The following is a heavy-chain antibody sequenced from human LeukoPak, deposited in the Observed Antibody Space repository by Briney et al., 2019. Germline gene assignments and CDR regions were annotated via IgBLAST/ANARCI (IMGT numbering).Heavy chain of an antibody. D-gene: IGHD6-6*01. CDR3: AKVRYSSSSEYHFDY. Sequence: PGGSLRLSCAASGFTFSSYAMSWVRQAPGKGLEWVSAISGSGGSTYYADSVKGRFTISRDNSKNTLYLQMNSLRAEDTAVYYCAKVRYSSSSEYHFDYWGQGTLVTVSS. CDR1: GFTFSSYA. J-gene: IGHJ4*02. CDR2: ISGSGGST. V-gene: IGHV3-23*01.